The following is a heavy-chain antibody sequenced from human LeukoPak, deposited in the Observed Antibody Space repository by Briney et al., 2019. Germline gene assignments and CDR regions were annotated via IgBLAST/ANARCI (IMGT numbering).Heavy chain of an antibody. J-gene: IGHJ4*02. D-gene: IGHD3-22*01. Sequence: SQTLSLTCTVSGGSISSGGYYWSWIRQHPGKGLEWIGYIYYSGSTYYNPSLKSRVTISVDTSKNQFSLKLSSVTAADTAVYYCARGDYDEYPVRTYYFDYWGQGTLVTVSS. V-gene: IGHV4-31*03. CDR1: GGSISSGGYY. CDR3: ARGDYDEYPVRTYYFDY. CDR2: IYYSGST.